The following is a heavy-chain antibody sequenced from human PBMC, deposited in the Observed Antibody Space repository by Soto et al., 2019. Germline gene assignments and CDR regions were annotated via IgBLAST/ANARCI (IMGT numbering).Heavy chain of an antibody. J-gene: IGHJ5*02. Sequence: ASVKVSCKASGYSFTSYGISWVRRAPGEGLEWMGWISAYNGNTNYAQKLQGRVTMTTDTSTSTAYMELRSLRSDDTAVYYCAIFVLGDYGTNWFYPCGQRNLVTVYS. V-gene: IGHV1-18*01. CDR3: AIFVLGDYGTNWFYP. CDR1: GYSFTSYG. D-gene: IGHD4-17*01. CDR2: ISAYNGNT.